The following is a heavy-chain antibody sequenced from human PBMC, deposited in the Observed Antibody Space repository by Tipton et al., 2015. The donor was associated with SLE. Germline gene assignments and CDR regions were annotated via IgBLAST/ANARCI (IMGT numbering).Heavy chain of an antibody. J-gene: IGHJ4*02. V-gene: IGHV4-39*07. CDR1: GGSISSGSYY. Sequence: TLSLTCTVSGGSISSGSYYWSWIRQPPGKGLEWIGSIYYSGNTYYSPSLKSRVTISVDTSNNQFSLKLSSVTAADTAVYYCAREYYDFWSGYPPFDYWGQGTLVTVSS. CDR3: AREYYDFWSGYPPFDY. CDR2: IYYSGNT. D-gene: IGHD3-3*01.